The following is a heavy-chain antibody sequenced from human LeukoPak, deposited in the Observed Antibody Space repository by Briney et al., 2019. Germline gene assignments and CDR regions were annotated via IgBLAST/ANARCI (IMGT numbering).Heavy chain of an antibody. Sequence: ASVKVSCKASGYTFTGYYMHWVRQAPGQGLDWMGWINPTSGGTYYAQRFQGRVTMTRGTSISTAYMELTRLRSDDTAVYYCARALTPSSAGTIDYWGQGTLVTVSS. V-gene: IGHV1-2*02. J-gene: IGHJ4*02. D-gene: IGHD6-13*01. CDR2: INPTSGGT. CDR1: GYTFTGYY. CDR3: ARALTPSSAGTIDY.